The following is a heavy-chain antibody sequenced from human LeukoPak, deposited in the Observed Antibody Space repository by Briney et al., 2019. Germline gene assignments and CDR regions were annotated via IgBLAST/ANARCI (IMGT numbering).Heavy chain of an antibody. Sequence: SETLSLTCAVYGGSFSNYYWSWIRQPPGKGLEWIGEINDSGRINYNPSLMSRVTVSVDTSKNQFSLRLTSVTATDTAVYYCARRWNYGRNDYIDVWGNGAPVSVSS. V-gene: IGHV4-34*01. CDR1: GGSFSNYY. CDR3: ARRWNYGRNDYIDV. D-gene: IGHD1-7*01. J-gene: IGHJ6*03. CDR2: INDSGRI.